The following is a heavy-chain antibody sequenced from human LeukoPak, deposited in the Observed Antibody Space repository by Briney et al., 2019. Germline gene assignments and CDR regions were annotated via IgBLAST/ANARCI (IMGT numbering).Heavy chain of an antibody. Sequence: ASVKVSCKASGYTFTSYYMHWVRQAPGQGLEWMGIINPSGGSTSYAQKFQGRVTMTRDTSTSTLYMELSSLRSEDTAVYYCARVPPHTGMDVWGQGTTVTVSS. CDR2: INPSGGST. J-gene: IGHJ6*02. CDR3: ARVPPHTGMDV. CDR1: GYTFTSYY. V-gene: IGHV1-46*01.